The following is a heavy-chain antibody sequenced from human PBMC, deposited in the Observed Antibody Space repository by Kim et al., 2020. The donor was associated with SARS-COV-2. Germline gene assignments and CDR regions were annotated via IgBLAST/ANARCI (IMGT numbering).Heavy chain of an antibody. CDR2: ISSSSSYI. J-gene: IGHJ6*02. CDR1: GFTFSSYS. Sequence: GGSLRLSCAASGFTFSSYSMNWVRQAPGKGLEWVSSISSSSSYIYYADSVKGRFTISRDNAKNSLYLQMNSLRAEDTAVYYCARDQPVDTAMVTGREYYYYYGMDVWGQGTTVTVSS. V-gene: IGHV3-21*01. CDR3: ARDQPVDTAMVTGREYYYYYGMDV. D-gene: IGHD5-18*01.